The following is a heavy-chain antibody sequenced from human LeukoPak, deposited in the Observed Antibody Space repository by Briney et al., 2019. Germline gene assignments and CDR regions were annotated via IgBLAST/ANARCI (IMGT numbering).Heavy chain of an antibody. J-gene: IGHJ6*03. CDR3: ARRAVQLERRIDHYYYYMDV. CDR1: GFTFNTYT. CDR2: LYSDGRT. D-gene: IGHD1-1*01. V-gene: IGHV3-53*01. Sequence: GGSLRLSCAASGFTFNTYTINWVRQATGKGLEWVSVLYSDGRTYYADSVRGRFTISRDNSKNTLYLQMNSLRAEDTAVYYCARRAVQLERRIDHYYYYMDVWGKGTTVTISS.